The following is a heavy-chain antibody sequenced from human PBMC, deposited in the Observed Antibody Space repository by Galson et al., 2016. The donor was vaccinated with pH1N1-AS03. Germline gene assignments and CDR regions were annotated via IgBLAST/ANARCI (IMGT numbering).Heavy chain of an antibody. V-gene: IGHV3-7*01. CDR1: GFAFNRSW. Sequence: SLRLSCAASGFAFNRSWMNWVRQAPGKGLEWVANIKQDGSEKYYVDSVKGRFTISRDNAKNSLYLQMNSLRAEDTAVYYCFEINNGGGQGTLVTASS. J-gene: IGHJ4*02. CDR3: FEINNG. CDR2: IKQDGSEK. D-gene: IGHD2-8*01.